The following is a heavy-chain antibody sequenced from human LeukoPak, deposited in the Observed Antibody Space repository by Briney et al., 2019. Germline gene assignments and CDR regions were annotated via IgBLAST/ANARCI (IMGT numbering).Heavy chain of an antibody. CDR1: GYSFTSYA. CDR2: VNTNTGNP. Sequence: ASVKVSCKASGYSFTSYAMTWVRQAPGQGLEWMGWVNTNTGNPTYAQGFTGRFVFSLDTSVSTAYLQISSLKAEDTAVYYCASDYGGNSDAFDIRGQGTMVTVSS. J-gene: IGHJ3*02. CDR3: ASDYGGNSDAFDI. D-gene: IGHD4-23*01. V-gene: IGHV7-4-1*02.